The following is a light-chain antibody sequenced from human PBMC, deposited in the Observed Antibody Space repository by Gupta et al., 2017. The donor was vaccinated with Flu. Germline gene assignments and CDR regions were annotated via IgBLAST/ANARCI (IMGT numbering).Light chain of an antibody. V-gene: IGLV4-60*03. Sequence: VKLTCTLSSGHSNYIIAWHRQQPGKAPRYLMRVAGTGEYNKGSGVPDRFSGSSSGADRYLSISDVQSDDEADYYCETWNPYTRVFGGGTKLTVL. CDR1: SGHSNYI. J-gene: IGLJ3*02. CDR3: ETWNPYTRV. CDR2: VAGTGEY.